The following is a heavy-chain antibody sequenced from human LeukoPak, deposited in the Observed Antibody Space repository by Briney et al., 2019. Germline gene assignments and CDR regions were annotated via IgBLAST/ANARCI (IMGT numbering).Heavy chain of an antibody. CDR1: RYTFTSYD. CDR3: ATSSSQGVGSRYFDY. Sequence: ASVKVTCKASRYTFTSYDINWVRQATGQGLEWMGWMNPNSGNTGYAQKFQGRVTMTRNTSISTAYMELSSLRSEDTAVYYCATSSSQGVGSRYFDYWGQGTLVTVSS. J-gene: IGHJ4*02. CDR2: MNPNSGNT. V-gene: IGHV1-8*01. D-gene: IGHD3-10*01.